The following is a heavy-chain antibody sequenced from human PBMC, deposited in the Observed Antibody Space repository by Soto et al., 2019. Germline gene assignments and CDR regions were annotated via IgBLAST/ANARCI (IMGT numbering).Heavy chain of an antibody. CDR1: GFTFSNAW. J-gene: IGHJ6*02. CDR2: IKSKTDGGTT. CDR3: TTDIVVVPGYYYGMDV. D-gene: IGHD2-2*01. Sequence: GGSLRLSCAASGFTFSNAWMNWVRQAPGKGLEWVGRIKSKTDGGTTDYAAPVKGRFTISRDDSKNTLYLQMNSLKTEDTAVYYCTTDIVVVPGYYYGMDVWGQGTTVTVSS. V-gene: IGHV3-15*07.